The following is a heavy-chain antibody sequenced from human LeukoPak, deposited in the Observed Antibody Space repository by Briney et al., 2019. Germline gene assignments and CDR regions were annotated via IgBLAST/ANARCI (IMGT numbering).Heavy chain of an antibody. J-gene: IGHJ4*02. Sequence: GGSLRLSCVASGFTFSSYWMSWVRQAPGKGLEWVANIKQDESEKWYVGSVKGRFTISRDNAEKSLYLQINSLRAEDTAVYYCARGNDYGDYVGIYFDSWGQGTLVTVSS. CDR3: ARGNDYGDYVGIYFDS. CDR2: IKQDESEK. V-gene: IGHV3-7*03. D-gene: IGHD4-17*01. CDR1: GFTFSSYW.